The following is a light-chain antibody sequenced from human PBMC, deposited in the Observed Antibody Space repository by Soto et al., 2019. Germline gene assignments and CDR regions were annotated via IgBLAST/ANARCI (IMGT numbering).Light chain of an antibody. Sequence: DIQMTQSPSSLSASVGDRVTITCRASQSISSYLNWYQQKPGKAPKLLIYAASSLQSGVPSRFSGSASGTDFTLTISSLQPEDFATYYCQQSDRTPVEFGQGTKVEIK. J-gene: IGKJ1*01. V-gene: IGKV1-39*01. CDR3: QQSDRTPVE. CDR2: AAS. CDR1: QSISSY.